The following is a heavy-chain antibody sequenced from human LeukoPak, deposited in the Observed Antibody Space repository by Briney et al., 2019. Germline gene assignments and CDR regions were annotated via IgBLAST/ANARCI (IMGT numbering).Heavy chain of an antibody. V-gene: IGHV3-23*01. CDR2: NSGSGGST. J-gene: IGHJ4*02. Sequence: PGGPLRLSCAASGFTFSSYAKRWVRQTPGKGLECVAPNSGSGGSTYYADSVRGRFIVSRDNSKNMLYLQMNSLRVDDTAVYYCAKSPAGSSWPSIDYWGQGTLVAVSS. CDR1: GFTFSSYA. D-gene: IGHD6-13*01. CDR3: AKSPAGSSWPSIDY.